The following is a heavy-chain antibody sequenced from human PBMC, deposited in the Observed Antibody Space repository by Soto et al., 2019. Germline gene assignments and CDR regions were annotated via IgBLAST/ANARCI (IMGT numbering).Heavy chain of an antibody. Sequence: PSETLSLTCAVYGGSSSGYYWSWIRQPPGKGLEWIGEINHSGSTNYNPSLKSRVTISVDTSKNQFSLKLSSVTAADTAVYYCAREISSSGFDPWGQGTLVTVSS. CDR3: AREISSSGFDP. J-gene: IGHJ5*02. CDR2: INHSGST. CDR1: GGSSSGYY. D-gene: IGHD6-6*01. V-gene: IGHV4-34*01.